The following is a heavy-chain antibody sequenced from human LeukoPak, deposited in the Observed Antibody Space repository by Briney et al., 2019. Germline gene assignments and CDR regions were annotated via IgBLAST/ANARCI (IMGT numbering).Heavy chain of an antibody. CDR3: ARDCAVLWFGELYAHNWFGP. V-gene: IGHV3-30-3*01. J-gene: IGHJ5*02. Sequence: GRSLRLSCAASGFTFSSYAMHWVRQAPGKGLEWVAVISYGGSNKYYADSVKGRFTISRDNSKNTLYLQMNSLRAEDTAVYYCARDCAVLWFGELYAHNWFGPWGQGTLVTVSS. CDR2: ISYGGSNK. CDR1: GFTFSSYA. D-gene: IGHD3-10*01.